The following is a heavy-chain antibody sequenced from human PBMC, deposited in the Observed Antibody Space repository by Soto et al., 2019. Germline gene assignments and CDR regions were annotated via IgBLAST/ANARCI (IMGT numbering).Heavy chain of an antibody. V-gene: IGHV1-18*01. D-gene: IGHD1-26*01. J-gene: IGHJ3*02. CDR1: GYTFTSYG. CDR3: ARNHYLMSVGLDAFDI. Sequence: XSVKVSCKASGYTFTSYGISWVRQAPGQGLEWMGWISAYNGNTNYAQKLQGRVNMTTDTSTSTAYMELRSLRSDDTAVYYCARNHYLMSVGLDAFDIWGQGTMVTVSS. CDR2: ISAYNGNT.